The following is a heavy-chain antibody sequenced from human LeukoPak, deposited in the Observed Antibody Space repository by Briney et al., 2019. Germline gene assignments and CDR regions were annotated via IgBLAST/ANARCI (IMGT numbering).Heavy chain of an antibody. D-gene: IGHD5-12*01. CDR3: AREVRASGYGRIDY. CDR1: LFSSSSYA. CDR2: IFGSDGGT. Sequence: GALRLSSAASLFSSSSYATSSVRQAPGEGLWWVSPIFGSDGGTFYGDSVKGRFTISRDNSKNTMYLQMNSLRAEESAVYYCAREVRASGYGRIDYWGQGTLVTVSS. J-gene: IGHJ4*02. V-gene: IGHV3-23*01.